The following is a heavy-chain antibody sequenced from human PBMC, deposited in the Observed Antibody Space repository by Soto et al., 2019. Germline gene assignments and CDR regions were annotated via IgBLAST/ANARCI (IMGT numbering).Heavy chain of an antibody. CDR1: GFSLSTGGVG. V-gene: IGHV2-5*02. CDR2: IYWDDDK. D-gene: IGHD2-21*02. CDR3: AHSRCGGDCLQSYSSPYYYGMDV. J-gene: IGHJ6*02. Sequence: QITLKESGPSLVKPTQTLTLTCTFSGFSLSTGGVGVGWIRQPPGKALEWLALIYWDDDKRYSPSLRSRLTVTREPSKNQVVLTMTNMDPVDTATYYCAHSRCGGDCLQSYSSPYYYGMDVWGQGTTVTVSS.